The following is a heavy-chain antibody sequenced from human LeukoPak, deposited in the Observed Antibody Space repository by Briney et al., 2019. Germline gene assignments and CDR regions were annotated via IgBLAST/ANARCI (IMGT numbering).Heavy chain of an antibody. Sequence: GGPLRLSCAAPGFTFSSYAMHWVRQAPGKGLEWVALISYDGSGQYYTESVKGRFTISRDNSKNTPYLQVNSLRVEDTAVYYCARANRPFHTSGWYKDYWGQGTLVTVSS. CDR1: GFTFSSYA. CDR3: ARANRPFHTSGWYKDY. V-gene: IGHV3-30-3*01. D-gene: IGHD6-19*01. CDR2: ISYDGSGQ. J-gene: IGHJ4*02.